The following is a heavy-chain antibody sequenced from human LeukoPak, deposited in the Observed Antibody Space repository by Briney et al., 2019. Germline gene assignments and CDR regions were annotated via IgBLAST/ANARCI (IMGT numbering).Heavy chain of an antibody. CDR1: GGTFSSYA. V-gene: IGHV1-69*06. J-gene: IGHJ3*02. D-gene: IGHD5-18*01. CDR2: IIPIFGTA. Sequence: ASVKVSCKASGGTFSSYAISWVRQAPGQGLEWMGGIIPIFGTANYAQKFQGRVTITADKSTSTAYMELSSLRSEDTAVYYCARENVDTAMVDDAFDIWGQGTKVTVSS. CDR3: ARENVDTAMVDDAFDI.